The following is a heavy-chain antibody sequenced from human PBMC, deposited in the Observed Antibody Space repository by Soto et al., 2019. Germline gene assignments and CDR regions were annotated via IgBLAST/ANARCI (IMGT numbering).Heavy chain of an antibody. D-gene: IGHD6-13*01. J-gene: IGHJ2*01. V-gene: IGHV3-33*01. CDR1: GFTFSSYG. Sequence: QVQLVESGGGVVQPGRSLRLSCAASGFTFSSYGMHWVRQAPGKGLEWVAVIWYDGSNKYYADSVKGRFTISRDNSKNTLYLQMNGLRAEDTAVYYCARHRGASSSWYGSWYFDLWGRGTLVTVSS. CDR3: ARHRGASSSWYGSWYFDL. CDR2: IWYDGSNK.